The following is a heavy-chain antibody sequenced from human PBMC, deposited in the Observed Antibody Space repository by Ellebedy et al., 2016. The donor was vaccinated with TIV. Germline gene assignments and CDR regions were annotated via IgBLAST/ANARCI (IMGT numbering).Heavy chain of an antibody. J-gene: IGHJ4*02. CDR1: GFTFSSYW. D-gene: IGHD6-19*01. CDR3: ARGDGSSGWYFDY. CDR2: ISSEGSTT. V-gene: IGHV3-74*03. Sequence: GGSLRLSXAASGFTFSSYWMHWVSQAPGKGLVWVSRISSEGSTTTYAGSARGRFTISRDNAKNTLYLQMNSLRAEDTAVYYCARGDGSSGWYFDYWGQGTLVTVSS.